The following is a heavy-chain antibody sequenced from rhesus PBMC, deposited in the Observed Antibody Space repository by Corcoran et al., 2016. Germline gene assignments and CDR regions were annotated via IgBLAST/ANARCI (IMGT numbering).Heavy chain of an antibody. J-gene: IGHJ1*01. CDR3: ARGGDFGNYVEYFDF. V-gene: IGHV4S6*01. D-gene: IGHD4-35*01. Sequence: QVQLQESGPGLVKPSETLPLTCAVSGASISSYYWSWIRQPPGKGLEWIGYIYGGGGSTNYKPSPKSRVTNSKDTPKDQFSLKLTAVTAADTAVYFCARGGDFGNYVEYFDFWGQGALVPVSS. CDR1: GASISSYY. CDR2: IYGGGGST.